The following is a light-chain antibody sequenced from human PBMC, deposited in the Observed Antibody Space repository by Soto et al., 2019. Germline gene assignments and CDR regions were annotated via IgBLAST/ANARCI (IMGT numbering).Light chain of an antibody. CDR1: QGIDSS. CDR2: AAS. Sequence: LLTQSQSSLSASVGDRVTITCRASQGIDSSFAWYQQKPGKAPKLLIYAASSLQSGVPSRFSGSGSGTDFTLTISSLQPEDFATYYCQQLHDYPITFGQGTRLEI. CDR3: QQLHDYPIT. J-gene: IGKJ5*01. V-gene: IGKV1-9*01.